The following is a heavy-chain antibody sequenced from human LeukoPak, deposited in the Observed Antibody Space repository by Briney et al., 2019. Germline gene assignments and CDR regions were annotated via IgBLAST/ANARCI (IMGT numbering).Heavy chain of an antibody. J-gene: IGHJ4*02. Sequence: SETLSLTCTVSGGSISSYYWSWIRQPPGKGMEWIGYIYYSGSTNYNPSLKSRVTISVDTSKNQFSLKLSSVTAADTAVYYCARRYDFWSGYISWGQGTLVTVSS. CDR1: GGSISSYY. V-gene: IGHV4-59*08. CDR2: IYYSGST. CDR3: ARRYDFWSGYIS. D-gene: IGHD3-3*01.